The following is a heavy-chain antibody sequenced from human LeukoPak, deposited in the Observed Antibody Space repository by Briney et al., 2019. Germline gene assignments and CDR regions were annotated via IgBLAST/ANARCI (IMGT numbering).Heavy chain of an antibody. Sequence: GESLKISCKGSGYSFTSYWIGWVRQMPGKGLEWMGIIYPGDSDTRYSPSFQGQVTISVDKSISTAYLQWSSLKASDTAMYYCAMRHGITGTTDRGSYWGQGTLVTVSS. CDR2: IYPGDSDT. J-gene: IGHJ4*02. D-gene: IGHD1-7*01. CDR1: GYSFTSYW. CDR3: AMRHGITGTTDRGSY. V-gene: IGHV5-51*01.